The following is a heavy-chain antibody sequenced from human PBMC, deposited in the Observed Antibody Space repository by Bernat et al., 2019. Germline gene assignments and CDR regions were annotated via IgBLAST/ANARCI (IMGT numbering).Heavy chain of an antibody. Sequence: QVQLVESGGGVVQPGRSLRLSCAASGFTFSSYAMHWVRQAPGKGLEWVAVISYDGSNKYYADSVKGRFTISRDNAKNSLYLQMNSLRAEDTAVYYCARGLRYCSSTSCYNWFDPWGQGTLVTVSS. V-gene: IGHV3-30*07. CDR1: GFTFSSYA. D-gene: IGHD2-2*01. J-gene: IGHJ5*02. CDR2: ISYDGSNK. CDR3: ARGLRYCSSTSCYNWFDP.